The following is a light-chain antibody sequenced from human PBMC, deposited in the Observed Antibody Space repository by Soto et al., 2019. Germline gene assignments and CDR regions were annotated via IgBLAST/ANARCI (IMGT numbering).Light chain of an antibody. CDR2: AAS. J-gene: IGKJ1*01. CDR1: QDISSW. Sequence: IQMSPSSSTLSASVWERGTITFRASQDISSWLAWYQQKPGKAPKIMIYAASSLQGGVSSRFSGSGSGTEFTLSIISLPADDFTTYYCQQYNSYGTFGQGTKVDIK. CDR3: QQYNSYGT. V-gene: IGKV1D-16*01.